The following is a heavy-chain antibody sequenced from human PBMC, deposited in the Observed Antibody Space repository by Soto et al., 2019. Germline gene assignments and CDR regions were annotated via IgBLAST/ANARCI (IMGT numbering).Heavy chain of an antibody. V-gene: IGHV4-39*01. Sequence: SESLSLTCTVSGGSSSSCSDYWGWIRQPPGKMLEWIGSIYYSGSTYYNPSLKSRVTISVDTSKNQFSLKLSSVTAADTAVYYCAPSRATGHHPQYYYYGMDVSGQGTTVTVSS. J-gene: IGHJ6*02. CDR3: APSRATGHHPQYYYYGMDV. CDR2: IYYSGST. D-gene: IGHD3-9*01. CDR1: GGSSSSCSDY.